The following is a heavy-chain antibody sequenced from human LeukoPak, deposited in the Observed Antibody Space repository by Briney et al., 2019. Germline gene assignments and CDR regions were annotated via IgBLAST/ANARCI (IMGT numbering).Heavy chain of an antibody. V-gene: IGHV4-59*12. CDR1: GGSISSYY. J-gene: IGHJ3*02. CDR3: ARDRSYYRAFDI. Sequence: SETLSLTCTVSGGSISSYYWSWIRQPPGKGLEWIGYIYYSGSTNYNPSLKSRVTISVDTSKNQFSLKLSSVTAADTAVYYCARDRSYYRAFDIWGQGTMVTASS. D-gene: IGHD1-26*01. CDR2: IYYSGST.